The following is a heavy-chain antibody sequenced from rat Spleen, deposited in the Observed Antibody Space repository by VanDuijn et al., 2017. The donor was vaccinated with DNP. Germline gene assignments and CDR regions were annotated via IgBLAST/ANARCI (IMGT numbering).Heavy chain of an antibody. V-gene: IGHV5-7*01. Sequence: EVQLVESGGGLVQPGRSLKLSCVASGFTFNHYWMAWVRQAPKKGLEWVATISASGTRTYYPDSVKDRFTISRDNAKRSLYLQMNSLTSEDSATYYCAREREYMFDYWGQGVMVTVSS. J-gene: IGHJ2*01. D-gene: IGHD1-11*01. CDR3: AREREYMFDY. CDR2: ISASGTRT. CDR1: GFTFNHYW.